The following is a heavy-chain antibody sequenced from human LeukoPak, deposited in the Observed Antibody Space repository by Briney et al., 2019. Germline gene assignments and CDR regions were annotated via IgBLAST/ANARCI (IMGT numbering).Heavy chain of an antibody. CDR1: GGTFSSYA. Sequence: SVKVSCKASGGTFSSYAISWVRQAPGQGLEWMGGIIPIFGTANYAQKFQGRVTITADESTSTAYMELSSLRSEDTAVYYCARNGIGYCSGGSCPWYFDYWGQGTRVTVSS. D-gene: IGHD2-15*01. J-gene: IGHJ4*02. CDR2: IIPIFGTA. CDR3: ARNGIGYCSGGSCPWYFDY. V-gene: IGHV1-69*01.